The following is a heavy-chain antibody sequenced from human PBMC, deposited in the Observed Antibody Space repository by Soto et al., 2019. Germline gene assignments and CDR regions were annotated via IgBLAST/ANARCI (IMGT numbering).Heavy chain of an antibody. CDR1: GGSISGSDYY. CDR3: ARYGSGSYYPTTFDY. D-gene: IGHD3-10*01. J-gene: IGHJ4*02. CDR2: IYYTGTT. Sequence: SETLSLTCTVSGGSISGSDYYWGWIRQPPGRGLEWIGNIYYTGTTYYFPSLKGRVTISVDTSNNQFSLKLCSVTAADTAVYYCARYGSGSYYPTTFDYWGQGTLVTVSS. V-gene: IGHV4-39*07.